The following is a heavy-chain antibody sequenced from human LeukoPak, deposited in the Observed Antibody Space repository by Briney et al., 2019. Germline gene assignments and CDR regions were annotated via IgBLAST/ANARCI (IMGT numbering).Heavy chain of an antibody. CDR1: GGTFSSYT. Sequence: ASVKVSCEASGGTFSSYTISWVRQAPGQGLEWMGRIIPILGIANYAQKFQGRVTITADKSTSTAYMELSSLRSEDTAVYHCARDSHTTVTTFDYWGQGTLVTVSS. CDR3: ARDSHTTVTTFDY. V-gene: IGHV1-69*04. J-gene: IGHJ4*02. D-gene: IGHD4-17*01. CDR2: IIPILGIA.